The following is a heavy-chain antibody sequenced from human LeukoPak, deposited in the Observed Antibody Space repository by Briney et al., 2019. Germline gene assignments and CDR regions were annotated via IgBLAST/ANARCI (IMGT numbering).Heavy chain of an antibody. D-gene: IGHD1-14*01. V-gene: IGHV4-34*01. CDR2: ITHSGST. J-gene: IGHJ4*02. Sequence: SETLSLTCAVYGGSFSGYYWSWIRQSPGKGLEWIGEITHSGSTSYNPSLNGRLTISKDASKNQFSLKLSFVTAADTAVYYCASVPLRDGHLPNHFDYWGQGTLVTVSS. CDR3: ASVPLRDGHLPNHFDY. CDR1: GGSFSGYY.